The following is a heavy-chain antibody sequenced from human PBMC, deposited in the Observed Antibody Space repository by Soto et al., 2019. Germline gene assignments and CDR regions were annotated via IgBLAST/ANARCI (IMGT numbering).Heavy chain of an antibody. CDR3: ARGYSSSWYYYYYGMDV. J-gene: IGHJ6*02. V-gene: IGHV4-34*01. D-gene: IGHD6-13*01. CDR1: GGSFSGYY. Sequence: SETLSLTCAVYGGSFSGYYWSWIRQPPGKGLEWIGEINHSGSTNYSPSLKSRVTISVDTSKNQFSLKLSSVTAADTAVYYCARGYSSSWYYYYYGMDVWGQGTTVTVS. CDR2: INHSGST.